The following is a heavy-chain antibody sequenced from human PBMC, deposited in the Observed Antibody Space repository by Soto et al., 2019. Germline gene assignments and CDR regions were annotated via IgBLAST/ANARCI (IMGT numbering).Heavy chain of an antibody. V-gene: IGHV1-2*04. CDR2: INPNSGGT. J-gene: IGHJ6*03. D-gene: IGHD5-18*01. CDR1: GYTFTGYY. CDR3: KASVKVSCKASGYTFTGYYMHWVRQAPGQGLEWTGWINPNSGGTNYAQKFQGWVTMTRDTSISTAYM. Sequence: ASVKVSCKASGYTFTGYYMHWVRQAPGQGLEWTGWINPNSGGTNYAQKFQGWVTMTRDTSISTAYMELSRLRSDDTAFQIGKASVKVSCKASGYTFTGYYMHWVRQAPGQGLEWTGWINPNSGGTNYAQKFQGWVTMTRDTSISTAYM.